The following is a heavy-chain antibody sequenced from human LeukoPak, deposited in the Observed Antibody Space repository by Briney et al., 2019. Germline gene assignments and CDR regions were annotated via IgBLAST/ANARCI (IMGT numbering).Heavy chain of an antibody. CDR3: ARAKWFLFDY. D-gene: IGHD2-8*01. V-gene: IGHV3-30*02. CDR1: GFTFSSYG. J-gene: IGHJ4*02. Sequence: GGSLRLSCAASGFTFSSYGMHWVRQAPGKGLEWVAFIRYDGSNKYYADSVKGRFTISRDNSKNTLYLQMNSLRAEDTAVYYCARAKWFLFDYWGQGTLVTVSS. CDR2: IRYDGSNK.